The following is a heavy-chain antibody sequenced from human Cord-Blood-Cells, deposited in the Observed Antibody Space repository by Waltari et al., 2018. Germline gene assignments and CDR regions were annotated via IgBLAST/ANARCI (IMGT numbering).Heavy chain of an antibody. Sequence: QVQLQQWGAGLLKPSETLSLTCAVYGGSFSGYYWSWIRQPPGKGLEWIGEINHSGSTNYNPSLKSRVTISVDTSKNQFSLKLSSVTAADTAVYYCASSGWSNELRYGAEQMPYYYGMDVWGQGTTVTVSS. D-gene: IGHD6-19*01. CDR2: INHSGST. V-gene: IGHV4-34*01. CDR3: ASSGWSNELRYGAEQMPYYYGMDV. CDR1: GGSFSGYY. J-gene: IGHJ6*02.